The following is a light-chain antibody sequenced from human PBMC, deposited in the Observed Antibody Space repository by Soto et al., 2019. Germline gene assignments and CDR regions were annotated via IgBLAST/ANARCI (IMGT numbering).Light chain of an antibody. CDR1: QSVSSSY. V-gene: IGKV3-20*01. CDR2: GAS. J-gene: IGKJ5*01. CDR3: QQYGSSPTIT. Sequence: EIVLTQSPGTLSLSPGERANLSCRAIQSVSSSYLAWYQQKPGQAPRLLIYGASSRATGIPDRFSGSVSGTDFTPTISRLEPEDFAVYYGQQYGSSPTITFGQGTRLEIK.